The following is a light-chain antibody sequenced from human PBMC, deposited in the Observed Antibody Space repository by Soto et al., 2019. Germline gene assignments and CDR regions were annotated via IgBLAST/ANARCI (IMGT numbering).Light chain of an antibody. Sequence: EIVMTQSPATLSVSPGERATLSCRASQSVSSNLAWYQQKPGQAPMLLIYGASTRDTGIPARFSGSRSGTEFTLTISSLQSEDFAVYYCQQYNNWPPELTFGGGTKVEIK. CDR2: GAS. J-gene: IGKJ4*01. CDR3: QQYNNWPPELT. CDR1: QSVSSN. V-gene: IGKV3-15*01.